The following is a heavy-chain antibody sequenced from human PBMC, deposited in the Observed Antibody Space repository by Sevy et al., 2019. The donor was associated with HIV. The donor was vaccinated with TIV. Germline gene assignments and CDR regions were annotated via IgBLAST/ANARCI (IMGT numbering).Heavy chain of an antibody. CDR1: GFNLRSYG. J-gene: IGHJ4*02. D-gene: IGHD3-10*01. V-gene: IGHV3-23*01. Sequence: GSLRISCVASGFNLRSYGMGWVRPTPGEGLEWVLRNSARGGYTYYADSVKGRFTISRDNSKNTLELQMNSLRDGDTAVYYCAQEDIRGYYWGQGTLVTVSS. CDR2: NSARGGYT. CDR3: AQEDIRGYY.